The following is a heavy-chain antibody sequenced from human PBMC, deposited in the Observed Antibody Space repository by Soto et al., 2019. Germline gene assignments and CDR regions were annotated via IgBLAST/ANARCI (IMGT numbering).Heavy chain of an antibody. CDR1: GGTISSYY. Sequence: SETMSLTSTVSGGTISSYYWSWIRKKQGKGLEWIGYIYYSGSTNYNPSLKSRVTISVDTSKNQFSLKLSSVTAADTAVYYCARHLPLRFLEWLLFPWGQGTLVTVSS. CDR2: IYYSGST. V-gene: IGHV4-59*08. CDR3: ARHLPLRFLEWLLFP. J-gene: IGHJ5*02. D-gene: IGHD3-3*01.